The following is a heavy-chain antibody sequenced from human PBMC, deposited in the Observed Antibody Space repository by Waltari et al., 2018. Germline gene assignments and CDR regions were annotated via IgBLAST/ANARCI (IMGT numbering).Heavy chain of an antibody. V-gene: IGHV4-34*01. Sequence: QVQLQQWGAGLLKPSETLSLTCAVYGGSFSGYYWSWIRQPPGKGLEWIGEINHSGSTNYSPSRKSRVTISVDTSKNQFSLKLSSVTAADTAVYYCAWSGEVVPAATSTPNYYYMDVWGKGTTVTVSS. J-gene: IGHJ6*03. CDR3: AWSGEVVPAATSTPNYYYMDV. CDR2: INHSGST. CDR1: GGSFSGYY. D-gene: IGHD2-2*01.